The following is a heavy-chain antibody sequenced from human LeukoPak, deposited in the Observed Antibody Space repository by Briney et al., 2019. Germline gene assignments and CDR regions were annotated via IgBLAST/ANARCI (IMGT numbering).Heavy chain of an antibody. CDR1: GGSFSGYY. Sequence: SETLSLTCAVYGGSFSGYYWSWLRQPPGKGLEWIGEINHSGSTNYNPSLKSRVTISVDTSKNQFSLKLSSVTAADTAVYYCARGREDYYDSSGYYDGYYWGQGTLVTVSS. D-gene: IGHD3-22*01. J-gene: IGHJ4*02. CDR3: ARGREDYYDSSGYYDGYY. V-gene: IGHV4-34*01. CDR2: INHSGST.